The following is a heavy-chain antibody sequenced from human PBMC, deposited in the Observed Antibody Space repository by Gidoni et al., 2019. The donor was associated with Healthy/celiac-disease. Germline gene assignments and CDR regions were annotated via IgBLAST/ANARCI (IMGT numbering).Heavy chain of an antibody. CDR2: ISYDGSNK. Sequence: QVQLVESGGGVVQPGRSLRLSCAASGFTFSRSGWHWVRQAPGKGLEWVAVISYDGSNKYYADSVKGRFTISRDNSKNTLYLQMNSLRAEDTAVYYCAKDLRGAFYYYYYYGMDVWGQGTTVTVSS. CDR1: GFTFSRSG. CDR3: AKDLRGAFYYYYYYGMDV. J-gene: IGHJ6*02. V-gene: IGHV3-30*18. D-gene: IGHD3-16*01.